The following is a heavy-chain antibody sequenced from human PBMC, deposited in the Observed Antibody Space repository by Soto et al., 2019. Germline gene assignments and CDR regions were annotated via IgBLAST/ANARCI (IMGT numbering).Heavy chain of an antibody. Sequence: SQTLSLTCDISGGSVSTNSATWNWIRQSPSRGLEWLGRTYYRSKWYNDYAVSVKSRITINPDTSKNQFSLQLNSVTPEDTAVYYCAREGGNRYYYYGMDVWGQGTTVTVSS. CDR1: GGSVSTNSAT. D-gene: IGHD1-26*01. V-gene: IGHV6-1*01. CDR2: TYYRSKWYN. CDR3: AREGGNRYYYYGMDV. J-gene: IGHJ6*02.